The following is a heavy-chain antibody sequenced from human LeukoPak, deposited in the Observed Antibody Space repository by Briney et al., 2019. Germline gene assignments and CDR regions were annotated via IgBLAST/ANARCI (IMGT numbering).Heavy chain of an antibody. CDR3: ACEAYYYDSSGYYKY. Sequence: SETLSLTCTVSGYSISSGYYWGWIRQPPGKGLEWIGSIYTSGSTNYNPSLKSRVTMSVDTSKNQFSLKLSSVTAADTAVYYCACEAYYYDSSGYYKYWGQGTLVTVSS. CDR2: IYTSGST. V-gene: IGHV4-38-2*02. J-gene: IGHJ4*02. D-gene: IGHD3-22*01. CDR1: GYSISSGYY.